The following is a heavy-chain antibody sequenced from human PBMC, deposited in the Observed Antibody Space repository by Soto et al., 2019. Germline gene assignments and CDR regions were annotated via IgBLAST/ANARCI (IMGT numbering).Heavy chain of an antibody. CDR3: AKAHYDILTGPIDY. CDR2: ISWNSGSI. CDR1: GFTFDDYA. Sequence: GGSLRLSCAASGFTFDDYAMHWVRQAPGKGLEWVSGISWNSGSIGYADSVKGRFTISRDNAKNSLYLQMNSLRAEDTALYYCAKAHYDILTGPIDYWGQGTLLTVSS. D-gene: IGHD3-9*01. J-gene: IGHJ4*02. V-gene: IGHV3-9*01.